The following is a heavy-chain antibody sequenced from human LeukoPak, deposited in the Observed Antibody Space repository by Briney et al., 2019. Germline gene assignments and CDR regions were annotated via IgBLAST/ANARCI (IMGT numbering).Heavy chain of an antibody. D-gene: IGHD3-10*01. CDR1: GFTFSSYW. V-gene: IGHV3-7*02. CDR3: ARRYGSGSYYHYYYYYMDV. J-gene: IGHJ6*03. CDR2: ISQDGSEK. Sequence: GGSLRLSCGASGFTFSSYWMSWVRQAPGKGLEWVANISQDGSEKYYVDSVKGRFTISRDNAKNSLYLQMNSLRAEDTAVYYCARRYGSGSYYHYYYYYMDVWGKGTTVTISS.